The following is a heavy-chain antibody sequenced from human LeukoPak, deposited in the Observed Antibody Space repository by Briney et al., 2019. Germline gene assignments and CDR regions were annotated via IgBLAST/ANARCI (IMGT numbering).Heavy chain of an antibody. J-gene: IGHJ6*03. D-gene: IGHD4-17*01. CDR2: INPSGGST. CDR1: GYTFTSYY. Sequence: ASVKVSCKASGYTFTSYYMHWVRQAPGQGLEWMGIINPSGGSTSYAQKFQGRVTMTRDTSISTAYMELSRLRSDDTAVYYCARIVTSTTVTTNYYYMDVWGKGTTVTISS. V-gene: IGHV1-46*01. CDR3: ARIVTSTTVTTNYYYMDV.